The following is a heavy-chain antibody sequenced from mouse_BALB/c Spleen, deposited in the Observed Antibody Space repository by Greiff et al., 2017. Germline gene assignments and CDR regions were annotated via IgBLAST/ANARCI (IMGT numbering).Heavy chain of an antibody. CDR1: GFTFSSFG. Sequence: EVKLMESGGGLVQPGGSRKLSCAASGFTFSSFGMHWVRQAPEKGLEWVAYISSGSSTIYYADTVKGRFTISRDNPKNTLFLQMTSLRSEDTAMYYCARRYRYDAMDYWGQGTSVTVSS. CDR2: ISSGSSTI. D-gene: IGHD2-14*01. CDR3: ARRYRYDAMDY. J-gene: IGHJ4*01. V-gene: IGHV5-17*02.